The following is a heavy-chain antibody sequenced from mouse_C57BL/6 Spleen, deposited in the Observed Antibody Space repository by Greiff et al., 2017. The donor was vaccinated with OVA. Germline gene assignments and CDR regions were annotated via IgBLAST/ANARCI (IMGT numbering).Heavy chain of an antibody. V-gene: IGHV5-4*01. CDR3: AREDYYGSSYPFAY. CDR1: GFTFSSYA. CDR2: ISDGGSYT. J-gene: IGHJ3*01. D-gene: IGHD1-1*01. Sequence: EVNVVESGGGLVKPGGSLKLSCAASGFTFSSYAMSWVRQTPEKRLEWVATISDGGSYTYYPDNVKGRFTISRDNAKNNLYLQMSHLKSEDTAMYYCAREDYYGSSYPFAYWGQGTLVTVSA.